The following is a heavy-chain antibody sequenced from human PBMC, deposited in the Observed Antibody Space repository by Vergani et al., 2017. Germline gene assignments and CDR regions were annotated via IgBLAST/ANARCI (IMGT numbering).Heavy chain of an antibody. Sequence: EVQLLESGGGLVQPGGSLRLSCAASGFTFSSYAMSWVRQAPGKGLEWVSAISGSGGSTYYADSVKGRFTISRDNSKNTLYLQMNSLRAEDTAVYYCARDLGYYYDSSGYYPDYWGQGTLVTVSS. CDR1: GFTFSSYA. CDR3: ARDLGYYYDSSGYYPDY. D-gene: IGHD3-22*01. CDR2: ISGSGGST. J-gene: IGHJ4*02. V-gene: IGHV3-23*01.